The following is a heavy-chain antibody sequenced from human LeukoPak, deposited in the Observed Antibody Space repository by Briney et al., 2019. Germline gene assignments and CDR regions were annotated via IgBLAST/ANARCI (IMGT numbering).Heavy chain of an antibody. V-gene: IGHV4-34*01. CDR2: INHSGST. CDR3: ARGPLGVVLYYYYGMDV. Sequence: PSETLSLTCAVYGGSFSGYYWSWIRQPPGKGLEWIGEINHSGSTNYNPSLKSRVTISVDTSKNQFSLKLSSVTAADTAVYYCARGPLGVVLYYYYGMDVWGQGTTVTVS. D-gene: IGHD4/OR15-4a*01. J-gene: IGHJ6*02. CDR1: GGSFSGYY.